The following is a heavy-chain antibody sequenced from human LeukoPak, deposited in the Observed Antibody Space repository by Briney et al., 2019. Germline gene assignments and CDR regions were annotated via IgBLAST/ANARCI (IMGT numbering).Heavy chain of an antibody. CDR2: ISGSGGST. CDR1: GFTFSSYA. D-gene: IGHD6-13*01. J-gene: IGHJ4*02. Sequence: PGGSLRLSCAASGFTFSSYAMGWVRQAPGKGLEWVSGISGSGGSTYYADSVKGRFTISRDNSKNTLSLQMSSLRAEDTAVYYCAKLAAGTFRYYFDYWGQGTLVTVSS. CDR3: AKLAAGTFRYYFDY. V-gene: IGHV3-23*01.